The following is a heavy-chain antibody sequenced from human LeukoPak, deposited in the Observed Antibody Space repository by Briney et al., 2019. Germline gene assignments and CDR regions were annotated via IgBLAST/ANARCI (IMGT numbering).Heavy chain of an antibody. D-gene: IGHD3-10*01. J-gene: IGHJ4*02. V-gene: IGHV3-11*06. CDR1: GFTFSDYY. CDR2: ISSSSSYT. Sequence: GGSLRLSCAASGFTFSDYYMSWIRQAPGKGLEWVSYISSSSSYTNYADSVKGRFTISRDNAKNSLYLLMNSLRAEDTAVYYCARDHRPDYGSGSYFDYWGQGTLVTVSS. CDR3: ARDHRPDYGSGSYFDY.